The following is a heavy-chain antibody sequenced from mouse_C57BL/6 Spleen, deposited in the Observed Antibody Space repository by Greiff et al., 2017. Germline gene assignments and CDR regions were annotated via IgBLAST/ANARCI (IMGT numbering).Heavy chain of an antibody. Sequence: QVQLQQSGPELVKPGASVKISCKASGYAFSSSWMNWVKQRPGKGLEWIGRIYPGDGDTNYNGKFKGKATLTADKSSSTAYMQLSSLTSEDSAVYFCARKGTLYSNWDYWGQGTTLTVSS. D-gene: IGHD2-5*01. CDR3: ARKGTLYSNWDY. J-gene: IGHJ2*01. CDR1: GYAFSSSW. CDR2: IYPGDGDT. V-gene: IGHV1-82*01.